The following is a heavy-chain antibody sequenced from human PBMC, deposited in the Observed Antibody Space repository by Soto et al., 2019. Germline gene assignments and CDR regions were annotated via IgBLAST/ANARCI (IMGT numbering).Heavy chain of an antibody. V-gene: IGHV2-5*02. CDR2: IYWDEDN. CDR1: GFSLSTSGEA. CDR3: AHYVSASPAGWFAP. D-gene: IGHD3-10*01. Sequence: QITLKESGPALVKPTQTLTLTCTFSGFSLSTSGEAVGWIRQPPGEALEWLALIYWDEDNRYNPTLKTRLTIATVTSKNQLVLTLPTMDPVDTATYYCAHYVSASPAGWFAPWGQGILVTVPS. J-gene: IGHJ5*02.